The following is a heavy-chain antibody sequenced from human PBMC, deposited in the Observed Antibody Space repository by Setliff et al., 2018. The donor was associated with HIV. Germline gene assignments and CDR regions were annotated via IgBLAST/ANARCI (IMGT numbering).Heavy chain of an antibody. V-gene: IGHV1-3*04. J-gene: IGHJ4*02. CDR2: IHTGTGDT. Sequence: ASVKVSCKASGYTFTTCSIHWVRQAPGQRPEWMGWIHTGTGDTKYSQKFQGRVTMTRDTSTSTVYMELSSLRSEDTAVYYCARDRTAMARFDYWGQGTLVTVSS. D-gene: IGHD5-18*01. CDR3: ARDRTAMARFDY. CDR1: GYTFTTCS.